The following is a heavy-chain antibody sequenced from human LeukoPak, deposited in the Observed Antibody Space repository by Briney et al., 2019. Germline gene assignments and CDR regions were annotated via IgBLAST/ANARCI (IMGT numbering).Heavy chain of an antibody. J-gene: IGHJ4*02. D-gene: IGHD2-15*01. V-gene: IGHV3-43*02. CDR3: AKDNVDCSGGSCYLYYFDY. CDR2: ISGDGGST. Sequence: GGSLRLSCAASGFTFDDYAMHWVRQAPGKGLEWVSLISGDGGSTYYADSVKGRFTISRDNSKNSLYLQMNSLRTEDTASYYCAKDNVDCSGGSCYLYYFDYWGQGTLVTVSS. CDR1: GFTFDDYA.